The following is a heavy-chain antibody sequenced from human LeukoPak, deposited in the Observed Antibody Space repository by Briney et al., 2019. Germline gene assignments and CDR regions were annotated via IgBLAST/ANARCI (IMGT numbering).Heavy chain of an antibody. J-gene: IGHJ5*02. CDR2: IWYDGSNK. CDR3: ARGAEGYCSSTSCTNWFDP. CDR1: GFTFSSYG. Sequence: AGGSLRLSCAASGFTFSSYGMHWVRQAPGKGLEWAAVIWYDGSNKYYADSVKGRFTISRDNSKNTLYLQMNSLRAEDTAVYYCARGAEGYCSSTSCTNWFDPWGQGTLVTVSS. D-gene: IGHD2-2*01. V-gene: IGHV3-33*01.